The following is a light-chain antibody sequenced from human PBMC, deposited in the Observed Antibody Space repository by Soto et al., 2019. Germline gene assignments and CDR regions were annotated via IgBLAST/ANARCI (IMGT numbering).Light chain of an antibody. V-gene: IGLV2-23*01. CDR3: CSYAGSSTWV. CDR2: EGS. CDR1: SSDVGSYNL. Sequence: QSALTQPASVSGSPGQSITISCTGTSSDVGSYNLVAWYQQHPGKAPKLMIYEGSKRPSGVSNRFSGSKSGNTASLTISGLQADEEADYYCCSYAGSSTWVFGGGTKLTVL. J-gene: IGLJ3*02.